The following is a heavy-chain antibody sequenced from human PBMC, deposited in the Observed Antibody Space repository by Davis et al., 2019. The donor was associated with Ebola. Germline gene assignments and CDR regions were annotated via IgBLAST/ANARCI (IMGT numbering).Heavy chain of an antibody. CDR3: AKDFCSGGSCYPYYFDY. D-gene: IGHD2-15*01. CDR1: GFTFSSYS. J-gene: IGHJ4*02. V-gene: IGHV3-9*01. CDR2: ISWNSGSI. Sequence: SLKISCAASGFTFSSYSMNWVRQAPGKGLEWVSGISWNSGSIGYADSVKGRFTISRDNAKNSLYLQMNSLRAEDTALYYCAKDFCSGGSCYPYYFDYWGQGTLVTVSS.